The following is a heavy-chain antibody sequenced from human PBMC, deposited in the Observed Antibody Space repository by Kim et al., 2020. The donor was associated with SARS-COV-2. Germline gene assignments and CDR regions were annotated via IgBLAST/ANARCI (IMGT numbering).Heavy chain of an antibody. Sequence: GGSLRLSCAASGFTFSTYSMNWVRQAPGKGLEWVPSISTSSTYINYADSAKGRFTISRDNAKSSLFPQMNSLRAEDTGVYYCARFEGYGMDVWGQGTTVT. J-gene: IGHJ6*02. CDR3: ARFEGYGMDV. V-gene: IGHV3-21*01. CDR1: GFTFSTYS. CDR2: ISTSSTYI. D-gene: IGHD3-9*01.